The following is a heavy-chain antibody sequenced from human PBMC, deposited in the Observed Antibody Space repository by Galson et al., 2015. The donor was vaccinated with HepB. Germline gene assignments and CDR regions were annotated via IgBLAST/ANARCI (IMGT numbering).Heavy chain of an antibody. V-gene: IGHV1-69*13. CDR3: ARTTYYYDSSGYDIYYYYMDV. D-gene: IGHD3-22*01. CDR2: IIPIFGTA. J-gene: IGHJ6*03. CDR1: GGTFSSYA. Sequence: SVKVSCKASGGTFSSYAISWVRQAPGQGLEWMGGIIPIFGTANYAQKFQGRVTITADESTSTAYMELSSLRSEDTAVYYCARTTYYYDSSGYDIYYYYMDVWGKGTTVTVSS.